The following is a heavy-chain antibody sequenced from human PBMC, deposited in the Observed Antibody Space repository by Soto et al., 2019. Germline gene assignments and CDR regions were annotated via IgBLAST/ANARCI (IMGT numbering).Heavy chain of an antibody. J-gene: IGHJ6*02. CDR3: ARASFGSGSYRDYYYYGMDV. CDR1: GYTFTAYA. V-gene: IGHV1-3*01. D-gene: IGHD3-10*01. Sequence: GASVKVSCKASGYTFTAYAVQWVRQAPGQSLEWMGWINAASGKTKYSQKFQGRVTITRDTSATTAYMELTSLRSEDTAVYYCARASFGSGSYRDYYYYGMDVWGQGTTVTVSS. CDR2: INAASGKT.